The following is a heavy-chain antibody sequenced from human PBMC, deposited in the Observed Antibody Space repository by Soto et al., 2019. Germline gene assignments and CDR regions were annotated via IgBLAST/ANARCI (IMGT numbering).Heavy chain of an antibody. CDR3: AKDLFGIYYYGSGSYYNHDY. CDR2: ISGSGGST. D-gene: IGHD3-10*01. V-gene: IGHV3-23*01. J-gene: IGHJ4*02. Sequence: GGSLRLSCAASGFTFSSYAMSWVRQAPGKGLEWVSAISGSGGSTYYADSVKGRFTISRDNSKNTLYLQMNSLRAEDTAVYYCAKDLFGIYYYGSGSYYNHDYWGQGTLVTVSS. CDR1: GFTFSSYA.